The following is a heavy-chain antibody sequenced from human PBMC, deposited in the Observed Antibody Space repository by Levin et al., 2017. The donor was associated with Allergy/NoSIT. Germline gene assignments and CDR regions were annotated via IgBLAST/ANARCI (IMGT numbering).Heavy chain of an antibody. CDR3: ARVDYGDYPA. J-gene: IGHJ5*02. Sequence: PGGSLRLSCAVSGFTLSDYYIDWVRQAPGKGLEWVGRSRNKANSYTTEYAASVKGRFTISREHSKNSLYLQMNSLKTEDTAVYYCARVDYGDYPAWGQGTLVTVSS. V-gene: IGHV3-72*01. CDR2: SRNKANSYTT. D-gene: IGHD4-17*01. CDR1: GFTLSDYY.